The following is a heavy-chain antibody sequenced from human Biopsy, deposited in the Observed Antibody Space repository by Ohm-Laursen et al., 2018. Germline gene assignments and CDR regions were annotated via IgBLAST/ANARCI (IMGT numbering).Heavy chain of an antibody. Sequence: GTLSLTCEVSGESFSDYYWSWIRQSPGKGLEWIGEINHRGRSSYSPSLESRVINSVDASKNQFSLNMKSVTAADTAVYFRAREGGGLLPIRLTDFWGPGMMVTVSS. D-gene: IGHD1-26*01. J-gene: IGHJ4*02. CDR3: AREGGGLLPIRLTDF. V-gene: IGHV4-34*01. CDR1: GESFSDYY. CDR2: INHRGRS.